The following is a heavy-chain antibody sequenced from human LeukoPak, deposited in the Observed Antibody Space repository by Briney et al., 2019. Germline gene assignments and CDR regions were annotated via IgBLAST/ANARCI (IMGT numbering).Heavy chain of an antibody. Sequence: PSETLSLTCTVSGGSISGYYWSWIRQPAGKGLEWIGRIYTSGSTNYNPSLKSRVTMSVGTSKNQFYLKLSSVTAADTAVYYCARVTVFGVVTDSYYYYYMDVWGKGTTVTVSS. CDR1: GGSISGYY. D-gene: IGHD3-3*01. CDR2: IYTSGST. CDR3: ARVTVFGVVTDSYYYYYMDV. V-gene: IGHV4-4*07. J-gene: IGHJ6*03.